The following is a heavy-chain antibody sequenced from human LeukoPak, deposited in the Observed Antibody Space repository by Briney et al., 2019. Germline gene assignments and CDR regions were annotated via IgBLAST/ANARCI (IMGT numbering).Heavy chain of an antibody. D-gene: IGHD2-15*01. CDR3: ATGKGGSCYSD. CDR1: GFTFSSYG. J-gene: IGHJ4*02. CDR2: ISGSGGST. V-gene: IGHV3-23*01. Sequence: GGSLRLSCAASGFTFSSYGMSWVRQAPGKGLEWVSAISGSGGSTYYADSVKGRFTISRDNSKNTLYLQMNSLRAEDTAVYYCATGKGGSCYSDWGQGTLVTVSS.